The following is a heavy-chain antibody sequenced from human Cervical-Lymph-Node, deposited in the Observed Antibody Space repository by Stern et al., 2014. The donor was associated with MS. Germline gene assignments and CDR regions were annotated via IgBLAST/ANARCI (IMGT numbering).Heavy chain of an antibody. D-gene: IGHD6-19*01. Sequence: EVQLVESGGGLVQPGGSLRLSCVASGFTFSSYAMTWVRQAPGKGPEWVSAISGTGGTTNYADFVRGRFTISRDNSKNTLHLQMDSLRVEDTALYYCARRDSSPDYWGQGTRVAVSS. V-gene: IGHV3-23*04. CDR3: ARRDSSPDY. J-gene: IGHJ4*02. CDR2: ISGTGGTT. CDR1: GFTFSSYA.